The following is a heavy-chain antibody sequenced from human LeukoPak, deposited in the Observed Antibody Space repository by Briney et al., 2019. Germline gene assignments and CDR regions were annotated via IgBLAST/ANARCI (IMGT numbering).Heavy chain of an antibody. CDR2: IYYSGST. Sequence: SETLSLTCTVSGGSISSYYWSWIRQPPGKGLEWIGYIYYSGSTNYNPSLKSRVTISVDTSKNQFFLKLSSVTAADTAVYYCARSSSGWGDWFDPWGQGTLVTVSS. D-gene: IGHD6-19*01. CDR3: ARSSSGWGDWFDP. J-gene: IGHJ5*02. V-gene: IGHV4-59*01. CDR1: GGSISSYY.